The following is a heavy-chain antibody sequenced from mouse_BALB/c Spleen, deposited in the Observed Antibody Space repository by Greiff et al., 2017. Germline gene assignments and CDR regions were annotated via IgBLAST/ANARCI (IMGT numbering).Heavy chain of an antibody. J-gene: IGHJ1*01. CDR3: ARSDYDWYFDV. CDR1: GYTFTSYW. CDR2: INPSTGYT. Sequence: QVQLQQSGAELAKPGASVKMSCKASGYTFTSYWMHWVKQRPGQGLEWIGYINPSTGYTEYNQKFKDKATLTADKSSSTAYMQLSSLTSEDSAVYYCARSDYDWYFDVWGAGTTVTVSS. D-gene: IGHD2-4*01. V-gene: IGHV1-7*01.